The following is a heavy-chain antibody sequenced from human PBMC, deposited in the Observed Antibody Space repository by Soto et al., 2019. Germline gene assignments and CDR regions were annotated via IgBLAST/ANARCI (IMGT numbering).Heavy chain of an antibody. D-gene: IGHD1-26*01. CDR2: IKSKTDGGTT. CDR3: TTDKRPGGSYYRYYYYGMDV. V-gene: IGHV3-15*07. CDR1: CFTFSKPW. J-gene: IGHJ6*02. Sequence: PGGSLRLSCAAPCFTFSKPWMNWVRQAPGKGLEWVGRIKSKTDGGTTDYAAPVKGRFTISRDDSKNTLYLQMNSLKTEDTAVYYCTTDKRPGGSYYRYYYYGMDVWGQGTTVTVSS.